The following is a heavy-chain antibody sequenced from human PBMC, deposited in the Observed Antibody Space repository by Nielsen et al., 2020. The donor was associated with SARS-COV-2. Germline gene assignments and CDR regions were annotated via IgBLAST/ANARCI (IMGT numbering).Heavy chain of an antibody. D-gene: IGHD6-25*01. Sequence: GESLKISCAASGFSFSTYGMHWVRQAPGKGLEWVANIWYDGSNEYYADSVKGRFTISRDNSKNTLHLEMSSLRAEDTAGYYCVRGSGRSGFDYWGQGTLVTVSS. CDR3: VRGSGRSGFDY. V-gene: IGHV3-33*08. CDR2: IWYDGSNE. CDR1: GFSFSTYG. J-gene: IGHJ4*02.